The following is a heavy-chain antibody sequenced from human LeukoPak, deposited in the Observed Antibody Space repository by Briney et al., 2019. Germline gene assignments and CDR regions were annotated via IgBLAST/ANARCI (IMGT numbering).Heavy chain of an antibody. J-gene: IGHJ5*02. CDR2: IYYSGSS. CDR3: ARRGGLLWFGELFSWFDP. CDR1: GGSISSSTYY. V-gene: IGHV4-39*01. D-gene: IGHD3-10*01. Sequence: SETLSLTCTVSGGSISSSTYYCGWIRQPPGKGLGWLGSIYYSGSSYYNPSLKSRVTISVDTSKNQFSLKLSSVTDADTAVYYCARRGGLLWFGELFSWFDPWGQGTLVTVSS.